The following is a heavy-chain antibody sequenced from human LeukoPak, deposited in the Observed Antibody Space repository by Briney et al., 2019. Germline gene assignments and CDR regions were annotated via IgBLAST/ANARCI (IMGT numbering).Heavy chain of an antibody. CDR1: GFTFSRYW. Sequence: GGSLRLSCAASGFTFSRYWMTWVRQAPGKGLEWVANVNEGGSDKYYVGSVKGRFTISRDNAKNSLYLQMNSLRVEDTAVYYCAKGSDSSGYYYWRGFDIWGQGTMVTVSS. CDR2: VNEGGSDK. CDR3: AKGSDSSGYYYWRGFDI. V-gene: IGHV3-7*01. D-gene: IGHD3-22*01. J-gene: IGHJ3*02.